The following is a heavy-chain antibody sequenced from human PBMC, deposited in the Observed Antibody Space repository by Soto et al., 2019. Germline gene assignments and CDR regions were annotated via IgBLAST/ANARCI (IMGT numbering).Heavy chain of an antibody. CDR3: ARERGQQLVGGLAFDI. J-gene: IGHJ3*02. V-gene: IGHV1-69*04. CDR1: GYTLTTYC. Sequence: SVKVSCTASGYTLTTYCIHWVRQAPGQGLEWMGRIIPILGIANYAQKFQGRVTITADKSTSTAYMELSSLRSEDTAVYYCARERGQQLVGGLAFDIWGQGTMVTVSS. CDR2: IIPILGIA. D-gene: IGHD6-13*01.